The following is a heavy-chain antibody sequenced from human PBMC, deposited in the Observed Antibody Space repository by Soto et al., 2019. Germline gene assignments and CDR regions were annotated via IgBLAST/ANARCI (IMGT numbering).Heavy chain of an antibody. V-gene: IGHV4-31*03. CDR3: ARFLTGYRFDT. CDR2: IYYSGTT. D-gene: IGHD3-9*01. Sequence: QVQLQESGPGLVRPSETLSLTCSVSGGSINSGGYFWSWIRQHPGKGLEWSGYIYYSGTTYYTPPLTSRVNISIDSSKNQFSLKLTSVTAADTAVYYCARFLTGYRFDTWGQGTLVTVSS. J-gene: IGHJ5*02. CDR1: GGSINSGGYF.